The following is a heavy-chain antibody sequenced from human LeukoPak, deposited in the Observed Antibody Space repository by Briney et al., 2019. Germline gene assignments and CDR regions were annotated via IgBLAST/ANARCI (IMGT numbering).Heavy chain of an antibody. V-gene: IGHV4-59*08. J-gene: IGHJ4*02. CDR1: GGSISIYY. D-gene: IGHD7-27*01. Sequence: SETLSLTCTVSGGSISIYYWSWVRQPPGKRLEWIGSVSYSGSTNSNPTLESRVTISVDMSKNQCSLRLSTVTASDTAVYYCARLQGHGDNYLDYWGQGTLVTVSS. CDR3: ARLQGHGDNYLDY. CDR2: VSYSGST.